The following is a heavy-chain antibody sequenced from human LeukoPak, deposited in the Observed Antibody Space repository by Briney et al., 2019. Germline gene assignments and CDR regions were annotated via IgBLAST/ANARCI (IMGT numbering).Heavy chain of an antibody. D-gene: IGHD2-2*01. Sequence: SETLSLTCTVSGGSISSGSYYWSWIRQPAGEGLEWIGRIYTSGSTNYNPSLKSRVTISVDTSKNQFSLKLSSVTAADTAVYYCARDRRICSSTSCPTHYYYYYMDVWGKGTTVTVSS. CDR1: GGSISSGSYY. J-gene: IGHJ6*03. V-gene: IGHV4-61*02. CDR2: IYTSGST. CDR3: ARDRRICSSTSCPTHYYYYYMDV.